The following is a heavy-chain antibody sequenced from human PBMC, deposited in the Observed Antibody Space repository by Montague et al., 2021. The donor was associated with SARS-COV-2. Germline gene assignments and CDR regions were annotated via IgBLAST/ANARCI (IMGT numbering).Heavy chain of an antibody. D-gene: IGHD3-22*01. Sequence: SETLSLTCTVSGYSVSSGYYWGWIRQPPGKGLEWIGSIYHSGSTYYNPSLESRVTISVDTSKNQFSLKLSSVTAADTAVYYCARVRSITMIVVVITPMGWFDPWGQGTLVTVSS. CDR1: GYSVSSGYY. CDR2: IYHSGST. CDR3: ARVRSITMIVVVITPMGWFDP. J-gene: IGHJ5*02. V-gene: IGHV4-38-2*02.